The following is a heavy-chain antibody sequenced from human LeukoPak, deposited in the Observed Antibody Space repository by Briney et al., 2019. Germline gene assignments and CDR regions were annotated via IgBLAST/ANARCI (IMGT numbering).Heavy chain of an antibody. J-gene: IGHJ6*03. V-gene: IGHV3-11*06. CDR3: ARTPPDILTGYYYYYYMDV. Sequence: SGGSLRLSCAASGFTFSDYYMSWIRQAPGKGLGWVSYISSSSIYIYYADSVKGRFTISRDNAKNSLYLQMNSLRAEDTAVYYCARTPPDILTGYYYYYYMDVWGKGTTVTISS. CDR2: ISSSSIYI. CDR1: GFTFSDYY. D-gene: IGHD3-9*01.